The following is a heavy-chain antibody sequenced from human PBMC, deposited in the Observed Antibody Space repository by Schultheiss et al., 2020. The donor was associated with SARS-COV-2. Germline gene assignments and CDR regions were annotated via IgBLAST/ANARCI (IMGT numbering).Heavy chain of an antibody. J-gene: IGHJ4*01. Sequence: GASLKISCKGSGYSFTSYWISWVRQMPGKGLEWMGRIDPSDSYTNYSPSFQGHVTISADKSISTAYLQWGSLKASDTAMYYCASLGYCSGGNCYTTSIDYWGHGALVTVSS. CDR2: IDPSDSYT. D-gene: IGHD2-15*01. CDR3: ASLGYCSGGNCYTTSIDY. CDR1: GYSFTSYW. V-gene: IGHV5-10-1*01.